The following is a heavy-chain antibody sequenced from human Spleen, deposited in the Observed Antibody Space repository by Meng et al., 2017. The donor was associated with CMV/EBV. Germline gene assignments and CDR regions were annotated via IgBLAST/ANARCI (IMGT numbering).Heavy chain of an antibody. Sequence: SETLSLTCTVSGGSIGSSTYYWGWIRQPPGKGLEYIGIVYYTGSTYYNPSLRSRVTISVDTSKNQFSLKLSSVTAADTAVYYCARDETRGMDVWGQGTTVTVSS. V-gene: IGHV4-39*07. CDR2: VYYTGST. CDR3: ARDETRGMDV. J-gene: IGHJ6*02. CDR1: GGSIGSSTYY.